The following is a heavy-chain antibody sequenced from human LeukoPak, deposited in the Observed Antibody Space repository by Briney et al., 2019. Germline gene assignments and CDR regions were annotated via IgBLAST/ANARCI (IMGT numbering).Heavy chain of an antibody. CDR3: ARVHDQPGSSYLDY. J-gene: IGHJ4*02. Sequence: GASVKVSCKASGYTFTSYGISWVRQAPGQGLEWMGWISAYNGNTNYAQKLQGRVTMTTDTSTSTAYMELRSLRSDDTAVYYCARVHDQPGSSYLDYWSQGTLVTVSA. D-gene: IGHD6-13*01. CDR2: ISAYNGNT. V-gene: IGHV1-18*01. CDR1: GYTFTSYG.